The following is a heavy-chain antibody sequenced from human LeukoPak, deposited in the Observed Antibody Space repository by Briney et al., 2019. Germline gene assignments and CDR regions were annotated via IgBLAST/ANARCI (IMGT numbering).Heavy chain of an antibody. CDR2: ISYDGSNK. V-gene: IGHV3-30-3*01. J-gene: IGHJ4*02. CDR3: ARDHNYDSSGLDY. D-gene: IGHD3-22*01. CDR1: GFTFNSYA. Sequence: PGGSLRLSCAASGFTFNSYAMHWVRQAPGKGLEWVAVISYDGSNKYYADSVKGRFTISRDNSKNTLYLQMNSLRAEDTAVYYCARDHNYDSSGLDYWGQGTLVTVSS.